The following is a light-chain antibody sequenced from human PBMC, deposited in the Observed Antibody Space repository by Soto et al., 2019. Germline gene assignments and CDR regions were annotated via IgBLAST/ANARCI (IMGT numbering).Light chain of an antibody. CDR2: KTS. CDR1: QTINNW. Sequence: DIQMTQSPSTLPASVGDRVTITCRASQTINNWLAWYQQKPGKAPELLIYKTSSLQSGVPSRFSGSGSGTEFSLTISCLQPDDFPTYYCQQYSSYSVYTFGQGTRVEIK. CDR3: QQYSSYSVYT. V-gene: IGKV1-5*03. J-gene: IGKJ2*01.